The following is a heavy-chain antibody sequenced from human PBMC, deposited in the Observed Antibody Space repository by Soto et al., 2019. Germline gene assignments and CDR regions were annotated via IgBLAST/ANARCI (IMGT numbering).Heavy chain of an antibody. D-gene: IGHD1-26*01. CDR1: GGSISSGDYY. Sequence: PSETLSLTCTVSGGSISSGDYYWSWIRQPPGKGLEWIGYIYYSGSTYYNPSLKSRVTISVDTSKNQFSLKLSSVTAADTAVYYCARVGMGYYYYGMDGWGQGTTVTVSS. CDR2: IYYSGST. V-gene: IGHV4-30-4*02. CDR3: ARVGMGYYYYGMDG. J-gene: IGHJ6*02.